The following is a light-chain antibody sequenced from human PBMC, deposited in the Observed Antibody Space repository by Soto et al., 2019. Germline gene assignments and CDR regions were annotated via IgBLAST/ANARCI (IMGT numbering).Light chain of an antibody. CDR3: AAWDDSLSGRV. V-gene: IGLV1-47*01. Sequence: SVLSQPPSSSGTPGQRVTISFSGSSSNIGSNYVYWYQQLPGTAPKLLIYRNNQRPSGVPDRFSGSKSGTSASLAISGLRSEDEADYYCAAWDDSLSGRVFGTGTKVTVL. CDR2: RNN. CDR1: SSNIGSNY. J-gene: IGLJ1*01.